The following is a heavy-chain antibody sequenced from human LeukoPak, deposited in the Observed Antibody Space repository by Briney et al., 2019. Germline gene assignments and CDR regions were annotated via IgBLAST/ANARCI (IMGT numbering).Heavy chain of an antibody. J-gene: IGHJ4*02. Sequence: GSLRLSCAVSGLTFSRYAMSWVRPAPGKGLEWVSAISESGSGTYYADSVKGGFTISRDTFKDTLSLQMNSLRAEDTAVYYCTKDIAKGYTLGSIKLDFWGQETLVTVSS. CDR1: GLTFSRYA. CDR3: TKDIAKGYTLGSIKLDF. D-gene: IGHD5-18*01. CDR2: ISESGSGT. V-gene: IGHV3-23*01.